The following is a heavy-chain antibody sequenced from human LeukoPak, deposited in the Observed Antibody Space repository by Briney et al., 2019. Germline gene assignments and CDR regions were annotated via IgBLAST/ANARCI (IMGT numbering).Heavy chain of an antibody. CDR3: ARRPPYCSADSCYGGANFDC. V-gene: IGHV1-8*02. CDR2: INPNSGNT. Sequence: ASVNLSFKASGYNFTSYDFNWVRQATGQGHERKGFINPNSGNTYYAQKVPVRVTMTRTTAITTDYMELNRLRSEDTAVYYCARRPPYCSADSCYGGANFDCRGQGTLDTVS. CDR1: GYNFTSYD. D-gene: IGHD2-15*01. J-gene: IGHJ4*02.